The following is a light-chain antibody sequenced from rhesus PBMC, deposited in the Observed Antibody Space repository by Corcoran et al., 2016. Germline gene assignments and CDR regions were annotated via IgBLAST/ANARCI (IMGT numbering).Light chain of an antibody. CDR3: YQHSSGYS. V-gene: IGKV1S21*01. J-gene: IGKJ2*01. Sequence: DIQMTQSPSSLSASVGDRVTITCRASQGISSYLSWYQQKPGKAPKLLIYDASTLQSGVPSRFSGSGSWTDFTLTISSLEPEDVGVYHCYQHSSGYSFGQGTKVEIK. CDR1: QGISSY. CDR2: DAS.